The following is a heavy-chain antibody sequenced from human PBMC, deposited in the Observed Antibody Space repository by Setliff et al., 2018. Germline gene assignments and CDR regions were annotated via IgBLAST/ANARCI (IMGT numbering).Heavy chain of an antibody. J-gene: IGHJ3*02. CDR1: GGTFSSYA. CDR2: IIPIFATA. V-gene: IGHV1-69*05. Sequence: SVKVSCKASGGTFSSYASSWVRQAPGQGLEWMGGIIPIFATANYQQKFQGRVTITTDEATRTAYMELSSLRSEDTAVYYCARPYYDSRYAFDIWGQGMLVTVSS. D-gene: IGHD3-22*01. CDR3: ARPYYDSRYAFDI.